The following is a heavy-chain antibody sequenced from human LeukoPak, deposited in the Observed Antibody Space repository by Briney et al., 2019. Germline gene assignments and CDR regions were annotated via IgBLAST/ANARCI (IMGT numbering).Heavy chain of an antibody. V-gene: IGHV3-30*18. Sequence: GGSLRLSCAASAFTFRSFGMQWVRQAPGKGLEWVAFISSDGGNVYYADSVKGRFSISRDNFKATLYLQMNSLRPEDTAVYYCAKGQQGHMWLDNWGQGTLVIVSS. D-gene: IGHD6-13*01. CDR1: AFTFRSFG. CDR3: AKGQQGHMWLDN. CDR2: ISSDGGNV. J-gene: IGHJ4*02.